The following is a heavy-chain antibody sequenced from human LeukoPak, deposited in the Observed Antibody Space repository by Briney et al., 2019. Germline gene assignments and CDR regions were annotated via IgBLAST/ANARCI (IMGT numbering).Heavy chain of an antibody. CDR1: GGSISSGDYY. V-gene: IGHV4-30-4*08. Sequence: SETLSLTCTVSGGSISSGDYYWSWIRQPPGKGLEWIGYIYYSGNTYYNPSLKSRVTISVDTSKNQFSLKLSSVTAADTAVYYCARTALGGWFDPWGQGTLVTVSS. D-gene: IGHD2-15*01. CDR2: IYYSGNT. J-gene: IGHJ5*02. CDR3: ARTALGGWFDP.